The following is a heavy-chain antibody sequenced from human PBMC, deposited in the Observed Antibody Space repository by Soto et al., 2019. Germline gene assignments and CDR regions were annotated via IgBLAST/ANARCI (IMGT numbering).Heavy chain of an antibody. J-gene: IGHJ4*02. V-gene: IGHV1-69*13. CDR2: IIPIFGTA. CDR3: ARDKESGTVTTRGFDY. CDR1: GGTFSSYA. D-gene: IGHD4-17*01. Sequence: ASVKVSCKASGGTFSSYAISWVRQAPGQGLEWMGGIIPIFGTANYAQKFQGRVTITADESTSTAYMELSSLRSEDTAVYYCARDKESGTVTTRGFDYWGQGTLVTVSS.